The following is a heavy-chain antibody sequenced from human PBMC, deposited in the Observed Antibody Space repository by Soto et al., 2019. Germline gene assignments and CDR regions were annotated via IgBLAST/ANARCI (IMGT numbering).Heavy chain of an antibody. J-gene: IGHJ4*02. D-gene: IGHD2-15*01. CDR3: VRVVAIPGSPDN. CDR2: IVPIVDTS. CDR1: GGTFSSYA. V-gene: IGHV1-69*12. Sequence: QVQLVQSGAEVRQPASSVKVSCKTSGGTFSSYAISWVRQAPGQGLEWMGGIVPIVDTSTYAQKFQGRVTXXAXXSTSTVYMELSSLRSDDTAVYYCVRVVAIPGSPDNSGQGTLVTVSS.